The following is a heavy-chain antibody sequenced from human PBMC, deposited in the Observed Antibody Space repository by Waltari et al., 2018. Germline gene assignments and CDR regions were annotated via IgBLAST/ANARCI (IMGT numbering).Heavy chain of an antibody. CDR3: VRDHWGPDY. CDR2: IHKDGSEK. D-gene: IGHD7-27*01. V-gene: IGHV3-7*01. Sequence: EVHLVESGGGLVQPGGSIGLSWAAFGFTFTDYWMSWVRQAPGKGPEWVANIHKDGSEKNYVDYVKGRFTISRDNAKDSVYLQMNSLRADDTAMYYCVRDHWGPDYWGQGTPVTVSS. J-gene: IGHJ4*02. CDR1: GFTFTDYW.